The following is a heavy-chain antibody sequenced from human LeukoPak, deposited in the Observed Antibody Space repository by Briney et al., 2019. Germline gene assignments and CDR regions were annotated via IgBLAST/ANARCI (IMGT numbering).Heavy chain of an antibody. D-gene: IGHD3-9*01. CDR3: AKWGADDILTGYYVSDF. V-gene: IGHV3-23*01. J-gene: IGHJ4*02. CDR2: ITGSGDTT. Sequence: QPGASLRLSCAASGFIFRNYAMTWVRQAPGKGLEWVSAITGSGDTTYYAASVKGRFTISRDNSKNTLYVEMNTLRAEDTAVYYCAKWGADDILTGYYVSDFWGQGTLVTVSS. CDR1: GFIFRNYA.